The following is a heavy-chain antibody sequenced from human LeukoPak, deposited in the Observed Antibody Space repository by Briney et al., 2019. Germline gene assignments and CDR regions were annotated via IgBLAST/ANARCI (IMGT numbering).Heavy chain of an antibody. Sequence: SETLSLTCAVSGGSISSSNWWSWVRQPPGKGLEWIGEIYHSGSTNYNPSLKSRVTISVDKSKNQFSLKLSSVTAADTAVYYCAREVTTVTTIYYYYYYMDVWGKGTTVSISS. CDR2: IYHSGST. CDR3: AREVTTVTTIYYYYYYMDV. CDR1: GGSISSSNW. V-gene: IGHV4-4*02. D-gene: IGHD4-17*01. J-gene: IGHJ6*03.